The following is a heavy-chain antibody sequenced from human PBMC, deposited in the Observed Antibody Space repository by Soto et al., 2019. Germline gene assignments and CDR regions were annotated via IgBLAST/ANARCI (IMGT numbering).Heavy chain of an antibody. V-gene: IGHV3-74*01. D-gene: IGHD2-2*01. CDR3: ASPRPPVGPTCYASPDF. J-gene: IGHJ4*02. Sequence: EVQLVESGGGLVQPGGSLRLSCATYGFTFKSYWMHWVRQAPGKGLVWVSGITSDGSATIYADSVKGRFTISRDNAKNTLELQMSGLRAEDTAVYYCASPRPPVGPTCYASPDFGGQGTLVTFSS. CDR2: ITSDGSAT. CDR1: GFTFKSYW.